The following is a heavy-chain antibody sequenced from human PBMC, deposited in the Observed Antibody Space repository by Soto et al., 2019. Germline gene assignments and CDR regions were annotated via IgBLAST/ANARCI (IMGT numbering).Heavy chain of an antibody. CDR1: GFTFSSYA. CDR2: ISGSGGST. CDR3: AKGRVPFWSGYRTPFDY. V-gene: IGHV3-23*01. D-gene: IGHD3-3*01. Sequence: GGSLRLSCAASGFTFSSYAMSWVRQAPGKGLEWVSAISGSGGSTYYADSVKGRFTISRDNSKNTLYLQMNSLRAEDTAVYYCAKGRVPFWSGYRTPFDYWGQGTLVTVSS. J-gene: IGHJ4*02.